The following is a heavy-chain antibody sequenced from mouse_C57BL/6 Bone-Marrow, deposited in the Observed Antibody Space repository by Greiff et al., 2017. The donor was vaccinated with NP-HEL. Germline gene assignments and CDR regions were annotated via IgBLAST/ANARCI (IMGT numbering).Heavy chain of an antibody. CDR3: ARSRYDYDDY. CDR1: GYTFTDYY. D-gene: IGHD2-4*01. Sequence: DVQLQESGPVLVKPGASVKMSCKASGYTFTDYYMNWVKQSHGKSLEWIGVINPYNGGTSYNQKFKGKATLTVDKSSSTAYMELNSLTSEDSAVYYCARSRYDYDDYWGQGTTLTVSS. CDR2: INPYNGGT. J-gene: IGHJ2*01. V-gene: IGHV1-19*01.